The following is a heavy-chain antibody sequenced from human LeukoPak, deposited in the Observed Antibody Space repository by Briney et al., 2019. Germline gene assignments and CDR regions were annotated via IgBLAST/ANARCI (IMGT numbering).Heavy chain of an antibody. CDR1: GYTFTGYY. Sequence: GASVKVSFKASGYTFTGYYMHWVRQAPGQGLEWMGWINPNSGGTNYAQKFQGRVTMTRDTSISTAYMELSRLRSDDTAVYYCARADSIVWFGELSFDPWGQGTLVTVSS. CDR3: ARADSIVWFGELSFDP. V-gene: IGHV1-2*02. CDR2: INPNSGGT. D-gene: IGHD3-10*01. J-gene: IGHJ5*02.